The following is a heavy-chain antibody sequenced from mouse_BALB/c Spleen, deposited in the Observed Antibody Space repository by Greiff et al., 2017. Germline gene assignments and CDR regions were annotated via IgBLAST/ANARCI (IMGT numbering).Heavy chain of an antibody. V-gene: IGHV3-8*02. CDR1: GDSITSGY. J-gene: IGHJ4*01. D-gene: IGHD1-1*01. CDR2: ISYSGST. Sequence: EVQRVESGPSLVKPSQTLSLTCSVTGDSITSGYWNWIRKFPGNKLEYMGYISYSGSTYYNPSLKSRISITRDTSKNQYYLQLNSVTTEDTATYYCARIPSYYGSRGYAMDYWGQGTSVTVSS. CDR3: ARIPSYYGSRGYAMDY.